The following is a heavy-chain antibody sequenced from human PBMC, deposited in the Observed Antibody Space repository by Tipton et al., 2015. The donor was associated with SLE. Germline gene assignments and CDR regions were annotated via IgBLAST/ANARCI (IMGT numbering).Heavy chain of an antibody. CDR2: ISGSSNTI. J-gene: IGHJ4*02. V-gene: IGHV3-48*01. CDR1: GFTFNSYS. CDR3: AKDRHSSSWFDY. Sequence: SLRLSCAASGFTFNSYSMNWVRQAPGKGLEWVSYISGSSNTIYYADSVKGRFIISRDNAKNSLYLQLNSLRAEDTAVYYCAKDRHSSSWFDYWGQGTLVTVSS. D-gene: IGHD6-13*01.